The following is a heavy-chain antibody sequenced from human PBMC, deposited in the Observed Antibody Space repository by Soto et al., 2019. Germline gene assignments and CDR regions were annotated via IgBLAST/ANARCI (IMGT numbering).Heavy chain of an antibody. CDR3: ARDRLHYCSGGSCYSGFARGFDL. V-gene: IGHV4-31*03. J-gene: IGHJ2*01. CDR1: GGSISSGGYY. CDR2: IYYSGST. D-gene: IGHD2-15*01. Sequence: QAQLQESGPGLVKPSQTLSLTCTVSGGSISSGGYYWSWIRQHPGKGLEWIGYIYYSGSTYYNPSLKSRVTISVDTPKNQFSLKLSSVTAADTAVYYCARDRLHYCSGGSCYSGFARGFDLWGRGTLVTVSS.